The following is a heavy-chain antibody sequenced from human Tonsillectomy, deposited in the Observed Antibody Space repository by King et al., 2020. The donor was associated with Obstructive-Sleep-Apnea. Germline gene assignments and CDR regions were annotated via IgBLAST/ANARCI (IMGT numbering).Heavy chain of an antibody. D-gene: IGHD6-13*01. CDR2: ISWNRDNI. Sequence: VQLVESGGGLVQPGRSLILSCTASVYTFDDYAMHWVRQSPGKVLEWVSVISWNRDNIAYADSVKGRFTISRDNAKNSLYRQLNSLRPEDTAFYYCAKDMAAAAGYGMDVWGQGTTVIVSS. CDR3: AKDMAAAAGYGMDV. J-gene: IGHJ6*02. CDR1: VYTFDDYA. V-gene: IGHV3-9*01.